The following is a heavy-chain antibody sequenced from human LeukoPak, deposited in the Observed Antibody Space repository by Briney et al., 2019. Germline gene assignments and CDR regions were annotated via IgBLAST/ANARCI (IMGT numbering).Heavy chain of an antibody. D-gene: IGHD6-13*01. V-gene: IGHV4-4*07. CDR2: IYTSGST. CDR3: ARDLYSSGWSDGGWDDAFDI. CDR1: GGSISSYY. J-gene: IGHJ3*02. Sequence: SETLSLTCTVSGGSISSYYWSWIRQPAGKGLEWIGRIYTSGSTNYNPSLKSRVTMSVDTSKNQFSLKLSSVTAADTAVYYCARDLYSSGWSDGGWDDAFDIWGQGTMVTVSS.